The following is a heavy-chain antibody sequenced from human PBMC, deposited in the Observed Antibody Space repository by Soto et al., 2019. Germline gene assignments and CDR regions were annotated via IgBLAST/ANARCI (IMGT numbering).Heavy chain of an antibody. CDR1: GGSIGSSAYY. J-gene: IGHJ5*02. CDR2: INHSGNT. CDR3: SRRAPEGFDP. Sequence: SETLSLTCAVSGGSIGSSAYYWGWIRQAPGKGLEWIGSINHSGNTYLSPSLKDRVTMSVDTSKNSFSLKLRSATAADTGLYYCSRRAPEGFDPWGQGTLVTVSS. V-gene: IGHV4-39*01.